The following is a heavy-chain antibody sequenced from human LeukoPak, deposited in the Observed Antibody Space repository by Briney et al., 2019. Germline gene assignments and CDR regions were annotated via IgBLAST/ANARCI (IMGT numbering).Heavy chain of an antibody. V-gene: IGHV4-39*01. D-gene: IGHD1-26*01. CDR2: IYYSGTT. CDR1: GGSISSSSYY. CDR3: ARARIVGASPYFDY. Sequence: SETLSLTCTVSGGSISSSSYYWGWIRQPPGKGLEWIGSIYYSGTTYYNPSLKSRVTISVDTSKNQFSLKLSSVTAADTAVYSCARARIVGASPYFDYWGQGTLVTVFS. J-gene: IGHJ4*02.